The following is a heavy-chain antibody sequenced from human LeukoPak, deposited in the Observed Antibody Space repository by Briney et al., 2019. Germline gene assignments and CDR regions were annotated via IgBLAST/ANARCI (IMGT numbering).Heavy chain of an antibody. Sequence: GGSLRLSCAASGFTFSDYYMSWIRQAPGKGLEWVSYISSSSSYTNYADSVKGRFTISRDNAKNSLYLQMNSLRAEDTAVYYCARSSSSWLSHLYYYYGMDVWGKGTTATVSS. J-gene: IGHJ6*04. CDR1: GFTFSDYY. CDR2: ISSSSSYT. V-gene: IGHV3-11*06. D-gene: IGHD6-13*01. CDR3: ARSSSSWLSHLYYYYGMDV.